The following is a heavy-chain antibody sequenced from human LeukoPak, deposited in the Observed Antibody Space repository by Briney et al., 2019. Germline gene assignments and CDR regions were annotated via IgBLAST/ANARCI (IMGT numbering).Heavy chain of an antibody. V-gene: IGHV1-69*04. D-gene: IGHD4-23*01. CDR2: IIPILGIA. J-gene: IGHJ4*02. CDR3: ARVYVGYGGNSERAYYFDY. CDR1: GGTFSSYA. Sequence: ASVKVSRKASGGTFSSYAISWVRQAPGQGLEWMGRIIPILGIANYAQKFQGRVTITADKSTSTAYMELSSLRSEDTAVYYCARVYVGYGGNSERAYYFDYWGQGTLVTVSS.